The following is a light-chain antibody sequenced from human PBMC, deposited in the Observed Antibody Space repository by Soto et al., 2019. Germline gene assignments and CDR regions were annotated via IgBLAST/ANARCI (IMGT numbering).Light chain of an antibody. V-gene: IGLV2-14*01. J-gene: IGLJ2*01. CDR1: SSDVGGYNY. CDR3: SSYTSSIS. Sequence: QSALTQPASVSGSPGQSITISCTGTSSDVGGYNYVSWYQQHPGTAPKLMIYDVNTRPSGVSNRFSGSKSGNTASLTISGLQAEDEADYYCSSYTSSISFGGGTKLTVL. CDR2: DVN.